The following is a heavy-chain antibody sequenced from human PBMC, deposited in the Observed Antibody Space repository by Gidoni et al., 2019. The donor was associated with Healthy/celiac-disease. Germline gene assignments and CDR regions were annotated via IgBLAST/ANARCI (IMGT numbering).Heavy chain of an antibody. J-gene: IGHJ3*02. D-gene: IGHD2-15*01. V-gene: IGHV3-33*01. Sequence: QVQLVESGGGVVQPGRSLRLSCAASGFTFMSYGLPWVRQAPGKGLEWVAVIWYDGSNKYYADSVKGRFTISRDNSKNTLYLKMNSLRAEDTAVYYCASMVVVVAATDAFDIWGQGTMVTVSS. CDR1: GFTFMSYG. CDR3: ASMVVVVAATDAFDI. CDR2: IWYDGSNK.